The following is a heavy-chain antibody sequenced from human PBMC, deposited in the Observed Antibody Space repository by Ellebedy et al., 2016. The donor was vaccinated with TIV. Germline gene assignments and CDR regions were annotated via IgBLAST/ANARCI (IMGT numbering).Heavy chain of an antibody. CDR3: ARGRLGLDY. CDR2: IRQDGSEK. CDR1: GFTLSVFS. V-gene: IGHV3-7*01. D-gene: IGHD3-16*01. Sequence: PGGSLRLSCAASGFTLSVFSMSWVRQAPGKGLEWVADIRQDGSEKNYVDSVKGRFTVSRDNAENSLYLQMNSLRAEDTAVYYCARGRLGLDYWGQGTLVTVSS. J-gene: IGHJ4*02.